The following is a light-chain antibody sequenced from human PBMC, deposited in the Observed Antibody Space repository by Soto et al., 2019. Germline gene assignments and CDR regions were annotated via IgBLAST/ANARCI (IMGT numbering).Light chain of an antibody. J-gene: IGKJ1*01. V-gene: IGKV1-8*01. CDR1: QGISSY. CDR2: AAS. Sequence: AIRMTQSPSSFSASTGDRVTITCRASQGISSYLAWYQRKPGKAPKLLIYAASTLQSGVPSRFSGSGSGTDFTLTISCLQSEDFATYYCQQYYSYPRTFDQGTKVEIK. CDR3: QQYYSYPRT.